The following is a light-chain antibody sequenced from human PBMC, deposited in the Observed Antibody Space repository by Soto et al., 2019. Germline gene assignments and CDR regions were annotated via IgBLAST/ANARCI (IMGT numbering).Light chain of an antibody. CDR3: QVWDSSSDHVYV. J-gene: IGLJ1*01. V-gene: IGLV3-21*02. Sequence: SYDLTQPPSVSVAPGHTAMITCGGNNIGSKSVHWYQQKPGQAPVLVVYDDSDXPSGIPERFSGSNSGNTATLTISRVEAGDEADYYCQVWDSSSDHVYVFGTGTKVTVL. CDR2: DDS. CDR1: NIGSKS.